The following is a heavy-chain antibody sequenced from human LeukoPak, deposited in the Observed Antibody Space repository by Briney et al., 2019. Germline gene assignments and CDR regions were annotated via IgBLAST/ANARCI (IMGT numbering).Heavy chain of an antibody. CDR3: ARAPDDFWSGSIGGFDY. CDR1: GYSISSGYY. D-gene: IGHD3-3*01. J-gene: IGHJ4*02. Sequence: SETLSLTCTVSGYSISSGYYWGWIRQPPGKGLEWIGYIYHSGSTYYNPSLKSRVTISVDRSKNQFSLKLNSVTAADTAVYYCARAPDDFWSGSIGGFDYWGQGTLVTVSS. V-gene: IGHV4-38-2*02. CDR2: IYHSGST.